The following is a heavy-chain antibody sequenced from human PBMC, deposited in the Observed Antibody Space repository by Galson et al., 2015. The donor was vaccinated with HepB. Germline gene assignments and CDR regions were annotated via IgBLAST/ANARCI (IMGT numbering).Heavy chain of an antibody. CDR2: ISGSGGST. Sequence: SLRLSCAASGFTFSSYAMSWVRQAPGKGLEWVSTISGSGGSTYYADSVKGRFTISRDNSKNTLYLQMNSLRAEDTAVYYCAKEAGVVIIPGLPPNDYWGQGTLVTVSS. V-gene: IGHV3-23*01. CDR3: AKEAGVVIIPGLPPNDY. J-gene: IGHJ4*02. CDR1: GFTFSSYA. D-gene: IGHD3-3*01.